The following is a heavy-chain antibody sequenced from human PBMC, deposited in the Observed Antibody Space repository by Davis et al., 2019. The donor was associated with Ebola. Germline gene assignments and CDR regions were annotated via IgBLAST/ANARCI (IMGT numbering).Heavy chain of an antibody. D-gene: IGHD6-19*01. CDR2: IKQDGSEK. Sequence: GGSLRLSCSASGFTFSSYWMSWVRQAPGKGLEWVANIKQDGSEKYYVDSVKGRFTISRDNAKNSLYLQMNSLRAEDTALYYCAKNIGHSSGWYGDYWGQGTLVTVSS. J-gene: IGHJ4*02. CDR3: AKNIGHSSGWYGDY. V-gene: IGHV3-7*03. CDR1: GFTFSSYW.